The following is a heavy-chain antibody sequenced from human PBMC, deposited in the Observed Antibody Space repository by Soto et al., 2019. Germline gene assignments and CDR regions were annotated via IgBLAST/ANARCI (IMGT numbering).Heavy chain of an antibody. D-gene: IGHD2-2*01. V-gene: IGHV1-69*13. Sequence: AASVKVSCKASGGTFSSYAISWVRQAPGQGLEWMGGIIPIFGTANYAQKFQGRVTITADESTSTAYMELSSLRSEDTAVYYCARDGKVPAATHYYYYGMDVWGQGTTVTVSS. CDR2: IIPIFGTA. CDR3: ARDGKVPAATHYYYYGMDV. J-gene: IGHJ6*02. CDR1: GGTFSSYA.